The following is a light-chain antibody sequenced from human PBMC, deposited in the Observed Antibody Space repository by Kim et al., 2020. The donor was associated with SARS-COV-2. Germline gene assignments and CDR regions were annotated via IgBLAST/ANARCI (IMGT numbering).Light chain of an antibody. Sequence: ATINCKSSQTLLYRSNNKNYLAWYQQKPGQPPKLLIYWASTRQSRVPDRFSGSGSGTDFTLTISSLQAEDVAVYYCQQYYSSPLTFGGGTKVDIK. CDR3: QQYYSSPLT. CDR1: QTLLYRSNNKNY. V-gene: IGKV4-1*01. J-gene: IGKJ4*01. CDR2: WAS.